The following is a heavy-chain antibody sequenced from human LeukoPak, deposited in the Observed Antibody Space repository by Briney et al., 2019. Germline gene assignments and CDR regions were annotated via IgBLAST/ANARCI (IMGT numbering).Heavy chain of an antibody. Sequence: ASVKVSCKAFGYTFSTYGISWVRQAPGQGPEWMGWINTDTVSAYYAQKFQGRVTLTTDTSTSTAYMERRSLTSDDTAIYYCARKIVGVHSYSYWGRGTLVTVSS. J-gene: IGHJ4*02. CDR2: INTDTVSA. CDR3: ARKIVGVHSYSY. CDR1: GYTFSTYG. D-gene: IGHD1-26*01. V-gene: IGHV1-18*01.